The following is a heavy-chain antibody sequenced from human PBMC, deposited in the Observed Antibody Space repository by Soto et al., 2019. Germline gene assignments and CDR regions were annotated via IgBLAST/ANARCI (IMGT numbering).Heavy chain of an antibody. D-gene: IGHD3-3*01. V-gene: IGHV1-69*01. CDR1: GGSFGNSA. CDR2: FIPVYRTL. CDR3: ATGVIWIGYFTVDS. J-gene: IGHJ4*02. Sequence: QEQLVQSGAEVKKPGSSVKISCKASGGSFGNSAINWVRQTPGQGREWVGGFIPVYRTLNFAQKFQGRVTITADESTGTAYMTLSSLASNDTAVYYCATGVIWIGYFTVDSWGQGTRVTVSS.